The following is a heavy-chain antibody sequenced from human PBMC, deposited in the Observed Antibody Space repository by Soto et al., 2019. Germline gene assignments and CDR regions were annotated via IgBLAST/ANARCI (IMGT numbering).Heavy chain of an antibody. D-gene: IGHD1-1*01. V-gene: IGHV6-1*01. J-gene: IGHJ4*02. CDR3: ARANWNHNVFDY. Sequence: SQTLSLTCAISGDSVASNSAACNWIRQSPSRGLEWLGRTYYKSKWYNDYAESVNGRITVNPDTSKNQFSLQLKSVTPDDTAVYYCARANWNHNVFDYWGQGTLVTVSS. CDR1: GDSVASNSAA. CDR2: TYYKSKWYN.